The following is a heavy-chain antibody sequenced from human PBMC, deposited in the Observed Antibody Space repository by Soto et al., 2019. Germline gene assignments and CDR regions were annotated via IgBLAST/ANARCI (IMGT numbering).Heavy chain of an antibody. J-gene: IGHJ6*02. CDR3: ARIGYSYGRYYYYYGMDV. CDR1: GGTFSSYA. D-gene: IGHD5-18*01. V-gene: IGHV1-69*01. Sequence: QVQLVQSGAEVKKPGSSVKVSCKASGGTFSSYAISWVRQAPGQGLEWMGGIIPIFGTANYAQKFQGRVTITADESTSTAYMELSSVRSEDTAVYYCARIGYSYGRYYYYYGMDVWGQGTTVTVSS. CDR2: IIPIFGTA.